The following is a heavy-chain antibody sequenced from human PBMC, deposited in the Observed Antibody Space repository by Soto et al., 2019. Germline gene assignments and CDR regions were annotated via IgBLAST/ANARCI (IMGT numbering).Heavy chain of an antibody. J-gene: IGHJ6*02. CDR2: IIPIFGTA. CDR3: ARSGPGIAAAGILKTPTYSYYYGMDV. D-gene: IGHD6-13*01. CDR1: GGTFSSYA. V-gene: IGHV1-69*13. Sequence: GASVKVSCKASGGTFSSYAISWVRQAPGQGLEWMGGIIPIFGTANYAQKFQGRVTITADESTSTAYMELSSLRSEDTAVYYCARSGPGIAAAGILKTPTYSYYYGMDVWGQGTTVTVSS.